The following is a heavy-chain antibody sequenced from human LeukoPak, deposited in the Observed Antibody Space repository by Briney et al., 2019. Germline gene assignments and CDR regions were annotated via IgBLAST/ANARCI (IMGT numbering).Heavy chain of an antibody. V-gene: IGHV3-48*03. J-gene: IGHJ6*02. CDR3: ARVGACLYGMDV. Sequence: TGGSLRLSCAASGFTFSSYEMNWVRQAPGKGLEWVSHSSSSGNSIFYADSVKGRFTISRDNANNSLYLLMNSLRAEDTAVYYCARVGACLYGMDVWRQGTTVSVPS. CDR2: SSSSGNSI. D-gene: IGHD2-8*01. CDR1: GFTFSSYE.